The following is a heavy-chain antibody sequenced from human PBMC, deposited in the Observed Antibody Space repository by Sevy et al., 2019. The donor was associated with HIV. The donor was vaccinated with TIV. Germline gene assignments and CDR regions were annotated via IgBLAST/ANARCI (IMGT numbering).Heavy chain of an antibody. J-gene: IGHJ3*02. D-gene: IGHD3-3*01. Sequence: GSLRLSCAASGINLNSHCMHWVRPAPGKGLEWGAVIINCGSNKYYGDSVKGRFTLSRDNSKNTLYLQMNSLRAEDTAVYYCSSLHVLRFLEWSLDAFDIWGQGTMVTVSS. CDR3: SSLHVLRFLEWSLDAFDI. CDR1: GINLNSHC. V-gene: IGHV3-30*03. CDR2: IINCGSNK.